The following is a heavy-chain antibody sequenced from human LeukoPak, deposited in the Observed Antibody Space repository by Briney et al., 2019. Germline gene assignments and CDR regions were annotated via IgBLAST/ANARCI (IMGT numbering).Heavy chain of an antibody. Sequence: GGSLRLFCAASGFTFEDYAMHCVRQAPGKGLEWVATTGNTETFYTDSVTGRFTISRDNSKNTVNVQMNRMRVEDTAIYYCAKDWIQFNRVFDCFDSWGQGTLVTVSS. V-gene: IGHV3-23*01. CDR2: TGNTET. CDR1: GFTFEDYA. CDR3: AKDWIQFNRVFDCFDS. D-gene: IGHD5-18*01. J-gene: IGHJ4*02.